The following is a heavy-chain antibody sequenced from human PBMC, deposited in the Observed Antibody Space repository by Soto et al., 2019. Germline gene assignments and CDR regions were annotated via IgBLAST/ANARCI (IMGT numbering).Heavy chain of an antibody. Sequence: PSATLSLTCTVCVGSFRGYYWGWVRQPPGKGLEWIGEINHSGSSNYHPSPKIRVTFSVATSKNLFPLTVNSVTRADTAVYYWARGEITLLGGMDVWGQGTTVTVSS. CDR3: ARGEITLLGGMDV. D-gene: IGHD3-10*01. V-gene: IGHV4-34*01. CDR1: VGSFRGYY. CDR2: INHSGSS. J-gene: IGHJ6*02.